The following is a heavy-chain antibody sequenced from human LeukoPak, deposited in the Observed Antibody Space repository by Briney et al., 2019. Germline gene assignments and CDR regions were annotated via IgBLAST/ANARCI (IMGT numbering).Heavy chain of an antibody. CDR2: IYGGGST. Sequence: PGGSLRLSCAASGFTVSSNYMSWVRQAPGKGLEWVSVIYGGGSTYYADSVKGRFTISRDNSKNTLYLQMNSLRAEDTAVYYCARVSRGYSGYAYFDYWGQGTLVTVSS. CDR1: GFTVSSNY. CDR3: ARVSRGYSGYAYFDY. D-gene: IGHD5-12*01. J-gene: IGHJ4*02. V-gene: IGHV3-66*02.